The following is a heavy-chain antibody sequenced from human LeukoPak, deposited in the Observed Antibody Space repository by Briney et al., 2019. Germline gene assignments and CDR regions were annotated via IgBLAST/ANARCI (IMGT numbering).Heavy chain of an antibody. CDR2: ISAYNGNT. D-gene: IGHD3-9*01. CDR3: AREDRDFYWLGESYYFDY. V-gene: IGHV1-18*01. Sequence: ASVKVSCKASGYTFTSDGISWLRQAPGQGIEWIGLISAYNGNTNYAQKLQGRDTMTTYTSTSTAYMELRSLRSDDTGVYYCAREDRDFYWLGESYYFDYWGQGTLITVSS. J-gene: IGHJ4*02. CDR1: GYTFTSDG.